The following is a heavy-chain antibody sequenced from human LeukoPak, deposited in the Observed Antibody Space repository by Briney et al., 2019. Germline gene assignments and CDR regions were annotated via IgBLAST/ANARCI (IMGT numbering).Heavy chain of an antibody. V-gene: IGHV3-7*01. CDR1: GFTFSNHW. CDR2: INQDGSEK. D-gene: IGHD1-7*01. CDR3: ARRKLTYYYGMDV. Sequence: GGSLRLSCAASGFTFSNHWMSWVRRAPGKGLERVANINQDGSEKYYVDSVKGRFTVSRDNAKNSLDLQMNTLRAEDTAVYYCARRKLTYYYGMDVWGQGTTVTVSS. J-gene: IGHJ6*02.